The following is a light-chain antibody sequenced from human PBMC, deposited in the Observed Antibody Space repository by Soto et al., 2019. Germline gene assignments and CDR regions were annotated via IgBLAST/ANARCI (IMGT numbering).Light chain of an antibody. Sequence: IQLTQSPFSLSASVGDRVTITCRASQGITTSLAWYQQKPRKAPRLLIYAASTLQSGVPSRFGGSGSGTDFSLTIISLQPEDFATYYCQQLNSYPRTFGPGTKVDIK. J-gene: IGKJ3*01. V-gene: IGKV1-9*01. CDR2: AAS. CDR1: QGITTS. CDR3: QQLNSYPRT.